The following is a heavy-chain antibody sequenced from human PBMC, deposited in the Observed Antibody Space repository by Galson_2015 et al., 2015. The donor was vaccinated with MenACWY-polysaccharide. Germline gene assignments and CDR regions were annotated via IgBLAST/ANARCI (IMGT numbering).Heavy chain of an antibody. Sequence: SLRLSCAPSGFTFSNHAMSWVRQAPGEGPEWVSGISAGGRTYYADSVKGRFTISRDNSGRALYLQMNSLRVEDTAIYYCARHEYYDPSGYIDYWGQGTLVGVSS. CDR1: GFTFSNHA. CDR2: ISAGGRT. V-gene: IGHV3-23*01. J-gene: IGHJ4*02. CDR3: ARHEYYDPSGYIDY. D-gene: IGHD3-22*01.